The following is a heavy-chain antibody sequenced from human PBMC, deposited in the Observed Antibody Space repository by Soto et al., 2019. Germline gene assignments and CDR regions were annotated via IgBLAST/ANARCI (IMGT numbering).Heavy chain of an antibody. CDR3: AKDLDVVTPGGMDPYFYD. Sequence: GGSLRLSCAASGFTFSSYAMAWVRQAPGKGLEWVSTIRASGTSTYYADSVEGRFSISRDNSKNTLYLQMNSLRAEDTAVYYCAKDLDVVTPGGMDPYFYDWGKGTLVTVSS. J-gene: IGHJ4*02. V-gene: IGHV3-23*01. CDR2: IRASGTST. CDR1: GFTFSSYA. D-gene: IGHD2-21*02.